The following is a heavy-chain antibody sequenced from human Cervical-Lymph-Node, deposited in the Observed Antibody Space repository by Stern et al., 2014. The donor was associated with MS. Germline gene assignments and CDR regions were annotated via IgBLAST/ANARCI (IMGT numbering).Heavy chain of an antibody. V-gene: IGHV3-33*01. CDR1: GFTFSSYG. CDR2: IWDDGSNK. J-gene: IGHJ5*02. CDR3: ARDSLRQQLVRGPVPFDP. Sequence: QVQLVESGGGVVQPGRSLRLSCAASGFTFSSYGMHWVRQAPGKGMVWVAVIWDDGSNKNYADPVKGRFTITRDNSKNTLYLQMNSLRAEDTAVYYCARDSLRQQLVRGPVPFDPWGQGTLVTVSS. D-gene: IGHD6-13*01.